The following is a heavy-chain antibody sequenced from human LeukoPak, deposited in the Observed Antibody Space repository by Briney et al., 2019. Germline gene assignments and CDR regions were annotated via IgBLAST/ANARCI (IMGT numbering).Heavy chain of an antibody. Sequence: GGSLRLSCAASGFTFSSYSMNWVRQAPGKGLEWISSISSSSSYIYYADSVKGRFTISRDNAKNSLYLQMNSLRAEDTAVYYCARIGRSISSSWFFDYWGQGTLVTVSS. D-gene: IGHD6-13*01. V-gene: IGHV3-21*01. CDR2: ISSSSSYI. J-gene: IGHJ4*02. CDR3: ARIGRSISSSWFFDY. CDR1: GFTFSSYS.